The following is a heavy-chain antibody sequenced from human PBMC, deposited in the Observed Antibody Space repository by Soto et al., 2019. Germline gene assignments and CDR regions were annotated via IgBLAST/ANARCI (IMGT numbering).Heavy chain of an antibody. CDR2: IYWNDDK. J-gene: IGHJ5*02. Sequence: SGPTLVNPTQTLTLTCTFSGFSLSTSGVGVGWIRQPPGKALEWLALIYWNDDKRYSPSLKSRLAITKDTSKNQVVLTMTNMDPVDTATYYCAHFVNSRGQNWFDPWGQGTLVTVSS. CDR1: GFSLSTSGVG. V-gene: IGHV2-5*01. D-gene: IGHD3-10*01. CDR3: AHFVNSRGQNWFDP.